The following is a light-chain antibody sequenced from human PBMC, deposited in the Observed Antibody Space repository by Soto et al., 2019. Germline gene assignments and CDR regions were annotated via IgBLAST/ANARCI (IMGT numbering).Light chain of an antibody. CDR2: KAS. CDR1: QNIGDW. Sequence: DIQMTQSPSTPSASVGHRVTIACRASQNIGDWLAWYQQKPGKAPNILIYKASTLESGVPSRFSGIGSGTEFTLAISSMKPEDFATYYCQQYNDLSTFGGGTKVDIK. V-gene: IGKV1-5*03. CDR3: QQYNDLST. J-gene: IGKJ4*01.